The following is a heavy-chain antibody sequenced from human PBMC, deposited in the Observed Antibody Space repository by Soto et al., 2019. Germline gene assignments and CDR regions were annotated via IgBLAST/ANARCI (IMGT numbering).Heavy chain of an antibody. D-gene: IGHD4-17*01. CDR2: ISWNSGSI. CDR3: ATGPGHSTVTTWFDP. V-gene: IGHV3-9*01. J-gene: IGHJ5*02. CDR1: GFTFDDYA. Sequence: EVQLVESGGGLVQPGRSLRLSCVASGFTFDDYAMNCVRQVPGKGLEWVSGISWNSGSIGYVESVKGRFTISRDNAKNSLYLQMNSLGAEDTALYYCATGPGHSTVTTWFDPWGQGTLVTVSS.